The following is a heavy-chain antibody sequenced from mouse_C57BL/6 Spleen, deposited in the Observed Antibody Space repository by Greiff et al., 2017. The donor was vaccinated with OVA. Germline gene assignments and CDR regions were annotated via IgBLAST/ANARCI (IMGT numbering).Heavy chain of an antibody. V-gene: IGHV2-5*01. D-gene: IGHD1-1*01. CDR1: GFSLTSYG. CDR3: AKNGNYYGSSGAMDY. CDR2: IWRGGST. J-gene: IGHJ4*01. Sequence: VQGVESGPGLVASCQCLSITCTVSGFSLTSYGVHWVRQSLATPQEWLGVIWRGGSTDYTAAFMSRLSITKDNSKSQVFFKMNSLQADDTAIYYCAKNGNYYGSSGAMDYWGQGTSVTVSS.